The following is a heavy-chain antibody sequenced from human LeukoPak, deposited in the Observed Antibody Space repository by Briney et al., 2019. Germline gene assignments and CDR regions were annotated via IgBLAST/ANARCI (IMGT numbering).Heavy chain of an antibody. CDR3: AAPNYGDNPP. CDR2: IRSQTAGGAT. J-gene: IGHJ5*02. D-gene: IGHD4-23*01. V-gene: IGHV3-15*01. CDR1: GFSFSSSW. Sequence: GGSLRLSCVASGFSFSSSWMNWVRQAPGKGLEWVGRIRSQTAGGATDYAAPVKGRFTISRDDSTNTLYLQMNSLKIEDTAVYYCAAPNYGDNPPWGQGTLVTVSS.